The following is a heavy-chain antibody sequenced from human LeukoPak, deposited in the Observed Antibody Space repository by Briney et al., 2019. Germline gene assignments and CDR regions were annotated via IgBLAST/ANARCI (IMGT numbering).Heavy chain of an antibody. V-gene: IGHV3-49*04. CDR2: IRSKAYGGTT. CDR1: GFTFSSYA. Sequence: PGGSLRLSCAASGFTFSSYAMSWVRQAPGKGLEWVGFIRSKAYGGTTEYAASVKGRFTISRDDSKSIAYLQMNSLKTEDTAVYYCTRANAPGFWGQGTLVTVSS. J-gene: IGHJ4*02. CDR3: TRANAPGF.